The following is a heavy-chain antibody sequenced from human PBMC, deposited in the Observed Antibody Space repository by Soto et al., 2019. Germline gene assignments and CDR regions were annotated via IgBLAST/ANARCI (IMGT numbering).Heavy chain of an antibody. CDR1: GFTVSSNY. J-gene: IGHJ6*02. D-gene: IGHD3-3*01. CDR2: IYSGGST. Sequence: PGGSLRLSCAASGFTVSSNYMSWVRQAPGKGLEWVSVIYSGGSTYYADSVKGRFTISRDNSKNTLYLQMNSLRAEDTAVYYCAREGVDLSYGMDVWGQGTTVTVSS. CDR3: AREGVDLSYGMDV. V-gene: IGHV3-53*01.